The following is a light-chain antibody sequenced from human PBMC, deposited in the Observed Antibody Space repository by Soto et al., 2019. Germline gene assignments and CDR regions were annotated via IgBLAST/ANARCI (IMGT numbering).Light chain of an antibody. J-gene: IGKJ2*01. V-gene: IGKV1-39*01. CDR1: QSISNF. Sequence: DIQMTQSPSSLSASVGDRVTITCRASQSISNFLNWYQQKPGKAPKLLIYAASSFQNGVPSTFSGSGSGTDFTLTISSLQPEDFATYYCQQSYGAPYTFGQGTKVEIK. CDR2: AAS. CDR3: QQSYGAPYT.